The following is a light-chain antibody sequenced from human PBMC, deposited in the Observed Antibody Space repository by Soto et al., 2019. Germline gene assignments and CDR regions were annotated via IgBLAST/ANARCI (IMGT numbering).Light chain of an antibody. CDR3: QQYNNWPPYT. V-gene: IGKV3-15*01. CDR2: GTS. J-gene: IGKJ2*01. Sequence: EIVMTQSPATLSVSPWEGATLSCRASQSVSSNLAWYQQRPGQAPRLLIYGTSTRATGIPARFSGSGSGTEFTLTISSLQSEDFAVYYCQQYNNWPPYTFGQGTKLEIK. CDR1: QSVSSN.